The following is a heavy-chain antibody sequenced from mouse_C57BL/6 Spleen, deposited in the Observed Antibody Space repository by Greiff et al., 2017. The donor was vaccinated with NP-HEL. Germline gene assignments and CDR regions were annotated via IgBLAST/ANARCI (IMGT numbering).Heavy chain of an antibody. CDR2: IDPSDSYT. CDR1: GYTFTSYW. D-gene: IGHD3-3*01. CDR3: AKERGTYFDY. J-gene: IGHJ2*01. V-gene: IGHV1-59*01. Sequence: QVQLQQPGAELVRPGTSVKLSCKASGYTFTSYWMHWVKQRPGQGLEWIGVIDPSDSYTNYNQKFKGKATLTVDTSSSTAYMQLSSLTSEDSAVYYGAKERGTYFDYWGQGTTLTVSS.